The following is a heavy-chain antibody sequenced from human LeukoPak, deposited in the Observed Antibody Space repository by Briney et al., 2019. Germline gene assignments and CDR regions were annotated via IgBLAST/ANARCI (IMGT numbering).Heavy chain of an antibody. CDR1: GFSFSSYA. CDR2: MYAGGGT. CDR3: ARSLYDSGSPKNYFDY. V-gene: IGHV3-53*01. Sequence: GESLRLSCAASGFSFSSYAMSWVRQAPGTGLAWVSIMYAGGGTNYADSVKGRFTISRDNSKNTLYLQMNSLTAEDTAVYYCARSLYDSGSPKNYFDYWGQGTLVTVSS. J-gene: IGHJ4*02. D-gene: IGHD3-22*01.